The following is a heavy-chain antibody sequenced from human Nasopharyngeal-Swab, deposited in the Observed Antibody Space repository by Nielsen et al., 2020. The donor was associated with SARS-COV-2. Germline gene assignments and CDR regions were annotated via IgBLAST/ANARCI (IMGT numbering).Heavy chain of an antibody. CDR2: IYWNDDK. CDR3: AHTQYYDFWSGYYPGYFDY. Sequence: SGPTLVKPTQTLTLTCTFSGFPLSTSGVGVGWIRQPPGKALEWLALIYWNDDKRYSPSLKSRLTITKDTSKNQVVLTMTNMDPVDTATYYCAHTQYYDFWSGYYPGYFDYWGQGTLVTVSS. V-gene: IGHV2-5*01. J-gene: IGHJ4*02. D-gene: IGHD3-3*01. CDR1: GFPLSTSGVG.